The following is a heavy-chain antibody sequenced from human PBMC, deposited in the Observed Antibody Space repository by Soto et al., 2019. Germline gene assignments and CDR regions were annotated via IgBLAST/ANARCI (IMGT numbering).Heavy chain of an antibody. J-gene: IGHJ4*02. CDR2: IIPISGTA. D-gene: IGHD6-13*01. V-gene: IGHV1-69*06. CDR1: GGSFNNWP. Sequence: GASVKVSCKASGGSFNNWPVTWVRQAPGQGLEWMGGIIPISGTANYAQKFEGRVTITADTSTSTAYMELSSLRSEDTAVYYCARYSSSSNYYFDYWGQGTLVTVSS. CDR3: ARYSSSSNYYFDY.